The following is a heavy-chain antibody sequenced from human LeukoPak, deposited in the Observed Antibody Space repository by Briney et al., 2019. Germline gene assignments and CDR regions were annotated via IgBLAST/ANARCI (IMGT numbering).Heavy chain of an antibody. J-gene: IGHJ4*02. D-gene: IGHD6-13*01. CDR1: GFTFSSSS. CDR2: ISGDGGST. V-gene: IGHV3-64*01. Sequence: GGSLRLSCAASGFTFSSSSMHWVRQAPGKGLESISAISGDGGSTYYANSVKGRFTISRDNSENTLYLQMGSLTAEDMAVYYCAREGTPGTLDYWGQGTLVTVSS. CDR3: AREGTPGTLDY.